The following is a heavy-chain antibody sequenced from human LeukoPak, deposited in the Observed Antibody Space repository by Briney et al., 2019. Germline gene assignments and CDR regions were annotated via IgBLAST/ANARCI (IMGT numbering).Heavy chain of an antibody. CDR1: GFTFSTSA. Sequence: GGSLRLSCAASGFTFSTSAMNWVRQAPGKGLEWVSSINNVRSHIYYADSVRCRFTISRDNANNVLYLQINSLRAEDRAVYYCARDPTYYLRYGYFDSWGQGTLVTVSS. V-gene: IGHV3-21*06. J-gene: IGHJ4*02. CDR3: ARDPTYYLRYGYFDS. CDR2: INNVRSHI. D-gene: IGHD1-26*01.